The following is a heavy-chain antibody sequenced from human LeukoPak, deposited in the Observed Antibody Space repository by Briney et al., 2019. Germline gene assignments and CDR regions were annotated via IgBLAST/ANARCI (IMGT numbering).Heavy chain of an antibody. J-gene: IGHJ4*02. CDR3: ARDTSRGSSSWYFDY. CDR1: GFTFSSYG. CDR2: IWYDGSNK. V-gene: IGHV3-33*01. D-gene: IGHD6-13*01. Sequence: PGGSLRLSCAASGFTFSSYGMHWVRQAPGKGLEWVAVIWYDGSNKYYADSVKGRFTISRDNSKNTLYLQMNSLRAEDTAVYYCARDTSRGSSSWYFDYWGQGTLVTDSS.